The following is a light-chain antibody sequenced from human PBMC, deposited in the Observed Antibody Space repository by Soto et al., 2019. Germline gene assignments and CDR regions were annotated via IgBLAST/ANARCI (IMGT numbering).Light chain of an antibody. CDR1: NIGSKS. Sequence: SYELTQPPSVSVAPGKTARITCGGNNIGSKSVHWYQQKPGQAPVLVIYYDNDRPSGIPERFSGSNSGNTATLTISRVEAGDEADYYCQVWDISSDHVVFGGGTKVTVL. CDR3: QVWDISSDHVV. CDR2: YDN. V-gene: IGLV3-21*04. J-gene: IGLJ2*01.